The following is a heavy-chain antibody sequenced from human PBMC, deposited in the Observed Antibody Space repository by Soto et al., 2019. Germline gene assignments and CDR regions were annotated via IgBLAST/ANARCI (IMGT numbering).Heavy chain of an antibody. J-gene: IGHJ5*02. D-gene: IGHD3-16*01. CDR3: GRVPYVPNWFDP. CDR1: GYTFTSYG. Sequence: ASVKVSFKASGYTFTSYGISWVRQAPGQGLEWMGWISAYNGNTNYAQKLQGRVTMTTDTSTSTAYMELRSLRSDDTAVYYCGRVPYVPNWFDPWGQGTLVTVS. CDR2: ISAYNGNT. V-gene: IGHV1-18*01.